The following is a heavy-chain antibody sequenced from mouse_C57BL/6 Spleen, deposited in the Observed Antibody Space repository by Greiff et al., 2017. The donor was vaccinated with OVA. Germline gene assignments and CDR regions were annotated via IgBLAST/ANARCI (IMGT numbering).Heavy chain of an antibody. CDR3: ARGTAQATGYAKGD. V-gene: IGHV1-55*01. CDR2: IYPGSGST. Sequence: VQLQQSGAELVKPGASVKMSCKASGYTFTSYWITWVKQRPGQGLEWIGDIYPGSGSTNYNEKFKSKATLTVDTSSSTAYMQLSSLTSEDSAVYYCARGTAQATGYAKGDWGQGTSVTVSS. J-gene: IGHJ4*01. D-gene: IGHD3-2*02. CDR1: GYTFTSYW.